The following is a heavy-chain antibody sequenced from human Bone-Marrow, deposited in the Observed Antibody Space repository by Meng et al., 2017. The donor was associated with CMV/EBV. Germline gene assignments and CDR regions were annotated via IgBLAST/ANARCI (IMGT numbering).Heavy chain of an antibody. CDR2: THTSGNT. CDR1: GGSISSGSYY. J-gene: IGHJ4*02. CDR3: ARVKKGMAMFDY. D-gene: IGHD6-13*01. Sequence: QVQLQERGPGLVKPSPILALTCTVSGGSISSGSYYWNWIRQPAGKGLEWIGRTHTSGNTNYNPSLKSRVTISVDTSKNQLSLKVTSVTAADTAVYYCARVKKGMAMFDYWGQGTLVTVSS. V-gene: IGHV4-61*02.